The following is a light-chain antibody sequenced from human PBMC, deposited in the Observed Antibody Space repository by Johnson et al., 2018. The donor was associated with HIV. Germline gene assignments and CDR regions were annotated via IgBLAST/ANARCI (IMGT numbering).Light chain of an antibody. CDR1: SSNIGNNY. V-gene: IGLV1-51*01. CDR2: ENN. Sequence: QSVLTQPPSVSAAPGQKVTISCSGSSSNIGNNYVSWYQQLPGPAPKLLIYENNARPSGIPDRFSGSKSATSATLAITGLQSGDEPDYDCGTWDTRLSAGRVFVTGPKVTVL. CDR3: GTWDTRLSAGRV. J-gene: IGLJ1*01.